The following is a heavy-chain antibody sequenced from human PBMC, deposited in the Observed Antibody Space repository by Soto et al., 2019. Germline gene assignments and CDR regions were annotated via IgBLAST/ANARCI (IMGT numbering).Heavy chain of an antibody. Sequence: QVQLVESGGGVVQPGRSLRLSCAASGFTFSSYGMHWVRQAPGKGLEWVAVIWYDGSNKYYADSVKGRFTISRDNSKNPLDLKMNSLRAEDKAVYYCARASRIAVAGTRFNWFDPWGQGTLVTVSS. CDR1: GFTFSSYG. J-gene: IGHJ5*02. V-gene: IGHV3-33*01. D-gene: IGHD6-19*01. CDR3: ARASRIAVAGTRFNWFDP. CDR2: IWYDGSNK.